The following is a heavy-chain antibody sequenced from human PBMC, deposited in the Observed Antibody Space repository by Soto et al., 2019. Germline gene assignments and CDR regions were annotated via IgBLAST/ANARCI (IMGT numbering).Heavy chain of an antibody. CDR3: AKDLFSYGGVIVHWYFDL. Sequence: EVQLLESGGGLVQPGGSLRLSCAASGFTFSSYAMSWVRQAPGKGLVWVSAISGSGGSTYYADSVKGRFTISRDNSKNTLYLQMNSLRAEDTAVYYCAKDLFSYGGVIVHWYFDLWGRGTLVTVSS. D-gene: IGHD3-16*02. CDR2: ISGSGGST. CDR1: GFTFSSYA. J-gene: IGHJ2*01. V-gene: IGHV3-23*01.